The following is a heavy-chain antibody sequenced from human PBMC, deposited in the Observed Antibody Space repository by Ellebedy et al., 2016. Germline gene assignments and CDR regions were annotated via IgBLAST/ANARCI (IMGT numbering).Heavy chain of an antibody. V-gene: IGHV4-59*01. Sequence: SETLSLTCTVSGGSISSYYWSWIRQPPGKGLEWIGYIYYSGSTNYNPSLKSRVTISVDTSKNQFSLKLSSVTAADTAVYYCARDRPTYYDYVWGSYRFYGMDVWGQGTTVTVSS. J-gene: IGHJ6*02. CDR1: GGSISSYY. CDR3: ARDRPTYYDYVWGSYRFYGMDV. D-gene: IGHD3-16*02. CDR2: IYYSGST.